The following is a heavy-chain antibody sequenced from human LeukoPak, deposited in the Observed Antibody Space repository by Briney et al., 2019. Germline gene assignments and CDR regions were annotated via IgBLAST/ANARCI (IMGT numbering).Heavy chain of an antibody. Sequence: GGSLRLSCAASRFTFSSYSMNWVRQAPGKGLEWVSSVSSDSSYIHYADSVKGRFTISRDNAKNSLYLQMNSLRVEDTAVYYCARGMGGDGYKKRLDYWGQGTLVTVSS. J-gene: IGHJ4*02. D-gene: IGHD5-24*01. V-gene: IGHV3-21*01. CDR2: VSSDSSYI. CDR3: ARGMGGDGYKKRLDY. CDR1: RFTFSSYS.